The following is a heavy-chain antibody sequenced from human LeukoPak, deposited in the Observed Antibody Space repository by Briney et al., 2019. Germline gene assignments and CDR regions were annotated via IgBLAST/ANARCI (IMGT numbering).Heavy chain of an antibody. V-gene: IGHV3-48*03. Sequence: GGSLRLSCAASGFTFSSYEMNWVRQAPGKGLEWVSYISRSGSTIYYADSVKGRFTISRDNAKNSLYLQMNSLRAEDTAVYYCVRDRFIWGLTGYSDWGQGTLVTVSS. D-gene: IGHD3-9*01. CDR2: ISRSGSTI. J-gene: IGHJ4*02. CDR1: GFTFSSYE. CDR3: VRDRFIWGLTGYSD.